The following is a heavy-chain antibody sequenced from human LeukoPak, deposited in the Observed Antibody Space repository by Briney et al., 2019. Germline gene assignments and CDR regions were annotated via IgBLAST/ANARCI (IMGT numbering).Heavy chain of an antibody. D-gene: IGHD6-13*01. CDR1: GYTLTELS. V-gene: IGHV1-24*01. Sequence: ASVKVSCKVSGYTLTELSMHWVRQAPGKGLEWMGGFDPEDGETIYAQKFQGRVTMTEDTSTDTAYMELSSLRSEDTAVYYCATVSSPAPSLRSSAAGTPLFYYWGQGTLVTVSS. J-gene: IGHJ4*02. CDR2: FDPEDGET. CDR3: ATVSSPAPSLRSSAAGTPLFYY.